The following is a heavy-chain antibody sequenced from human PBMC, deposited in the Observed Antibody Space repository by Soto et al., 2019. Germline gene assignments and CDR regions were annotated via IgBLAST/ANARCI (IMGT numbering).Heavy chain of an antibody. CDR3: ARAVDYYDSSGYYAP. CDR1: GGSIGTRNYY. D-gene: IGHD3-22*01. Sequence: PSETLSLTCNVSGGSIGTRNYYWAWIRQPPGKGLEWIGSLYYSGSTYYNPSLKSRVTISVDKSKNQFSLKLSSVTAADTAVYYCARAVDYYDSSGYYAPWGQGTLVTVS. J-gene: IGHJ5*02. CDR2: LYYSGST. V-gene: IGHV4-39*07.